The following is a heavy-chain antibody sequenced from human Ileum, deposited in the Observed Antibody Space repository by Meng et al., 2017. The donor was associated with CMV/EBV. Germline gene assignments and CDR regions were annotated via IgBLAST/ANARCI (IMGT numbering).Heavy chain of an antibody. Sequence: ASVKVSCKASGYTFNSNFIHWLRQAPGQGLEWMGWMNPGRGATTYSRKFQGRITMTRDTSSNTAYMELNSRRSDDTARYYCARDMGSDAFDVWGQGTLVTVSS. D-gene: IGHD1-26*01. J-gene: IGHJ3*01. CDR1: GYTFNSNF. V-gene: IGHV1-2*02. CDR3: ARDMGSDAFDV. CDR2: MNPGRGAT.